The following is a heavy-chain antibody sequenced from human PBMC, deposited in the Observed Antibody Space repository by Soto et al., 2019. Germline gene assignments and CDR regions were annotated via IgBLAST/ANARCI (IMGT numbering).Heavy chain of an antibody. CDR1: GFTFSSYW. J-gene: IGHJ6*02. V-gene: IGHV3-7*03. CDR3: ARDQAYYDFWSGYSNYYYYYGMDV. D-gene: IGHD3-3*01. Sequence: AGGSLRLSCAASGFTFSSYWMSWVRQAPGKGLEWVANIKQDGSEKYYVDSVKGRFTISRDNAKNSLYLQMNSLRAEDTAVYYCARDQAYYDFWSGYSNYYYYYGMDVWGQGTTVTVSS. CDR2: IKQDGSEK.